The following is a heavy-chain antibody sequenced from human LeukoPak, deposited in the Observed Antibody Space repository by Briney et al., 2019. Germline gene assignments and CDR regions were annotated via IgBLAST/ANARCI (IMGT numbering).Heavy chain of an antibody. Sequence: PSQTLSLTCTVSGGSISSGGYYWSWIRQPAGKGLEWIGRIYTSGSTNYNPSLKSRVTISVDTSKNQFSLKLSSVTAADTAVYYCARGSDVVVPAAIGGDDYWGLGTLVTVSS. CDR2: IYTSGST. D-gene: IGHD2-2*02. CDR3: ARGSDVVVPAAIGGDDY. V-gene: IGHV4-61*02. J-gene: IGHJ4*02. CDR1: GGSISSGGYY.